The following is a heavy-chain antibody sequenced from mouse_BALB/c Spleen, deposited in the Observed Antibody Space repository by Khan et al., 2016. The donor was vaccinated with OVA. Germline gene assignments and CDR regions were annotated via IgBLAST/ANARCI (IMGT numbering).Heavy chain of an antibody. CDR3: ARICGGDFDY. V-gene: IGHV3-2*02. CDR1: GYSITTDYA. CDR2: ISYSGNT. J-gene: IGHJ2*01. Sequence: EVQLQESGPGLVKPSQSLSLTCTVTGYSITTDYAWNWIRQFPGNKLEWLGFISYSGNTNYNPSLKSRISITRDISKNQFFLQLNSVTTEDTATYYCARICGGDFDYWGQGTTLTVSS.